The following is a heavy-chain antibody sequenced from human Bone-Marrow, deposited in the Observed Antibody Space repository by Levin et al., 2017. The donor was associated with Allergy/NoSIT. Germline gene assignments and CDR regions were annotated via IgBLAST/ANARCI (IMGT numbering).Heavy chain of an antibody. Sequence: SVKVSCKASGGTFSHFTIIWVRQAPGQGLEWMGQIMPIFDRADYAQKFQGRVTITADELTSTAYMEMSSLRSEDTAVYYCARYVSGYYRYVDYWGQGTLVTVSS. CDR3: ARYVSGYYRYVDY. CDR1: GGTFSHFT. CDR2: IMPIFDRA. J-gene: IGHJ4*02. V-gene: IGHV1-69*13. D-gene: IGHD5-12*01.